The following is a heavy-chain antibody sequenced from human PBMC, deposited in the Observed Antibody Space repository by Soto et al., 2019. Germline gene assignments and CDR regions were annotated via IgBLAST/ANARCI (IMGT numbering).Heavy chain of an antibody. CDR1: GYSFTSYW. D-gene: IGHD6-19*01. Sequence: GESLKISFKGSGYSFTSYWIAWVRQMPGKGLEWMGRIDPSDSYTNYSPSFQGHVTISADKSISTAYLQWSSLKASDTAMYYCARHRVSGWYYYGMDVWGQGTTVTVSS. V-gene: IGHV5-10-1*01. CDR3: ARHRVSGWYYYGMDV. CDR2: IDPSDSYT. J-gene: IGHJ6*02.